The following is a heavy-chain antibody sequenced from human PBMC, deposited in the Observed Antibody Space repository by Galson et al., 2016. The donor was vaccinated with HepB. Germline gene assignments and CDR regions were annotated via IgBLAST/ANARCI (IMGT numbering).Heavy chain of an antibody. D-gene: IGHD4-17*01. CDR1: RGSINNYY. Sequence: SETLSLTCSVSRGSINNYYWAWIRQPPGKGLEWIGYIYYNGSTNYNPSLKSRVAISTDRSKNHLSLNLTSVTAADTAVYYCARAKLRAGTTVTTPRGQFDYWGQGALVTVSS. J-gene: IGHJ4*02. V-gene: IGHV4-59*01. CDR3: ARAKLRAGTTVTTPRGQFDY. CDR2: IYYNGST.